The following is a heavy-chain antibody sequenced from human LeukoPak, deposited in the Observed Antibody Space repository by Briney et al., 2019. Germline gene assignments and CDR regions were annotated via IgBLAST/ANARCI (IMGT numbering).Heavy chain of an antibody. CDR2: IYSGGYT. CDR3: ARAGLQSKGYFDI. J-gene: IGHJ4*02. Sequence: GGSLRLSCAASGFSVSSNYMSWVRQAPGKGLEWVSVIYSGGYTYYADSVKGRFTISRHDSKKTVYLQMNSLKPEATAVYYCARAGLQSKGYFDIWGQGTLVTVSS. D-gene: IGHD5-24*01. CDR1: GFSVSSNY. V-gene: IGHV3-53*04.